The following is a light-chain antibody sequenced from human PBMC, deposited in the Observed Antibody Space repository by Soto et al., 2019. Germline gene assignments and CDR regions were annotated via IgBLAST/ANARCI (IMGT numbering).Light chain of an antibody. CDR3: QQYETFSGT. CDR2: DAS. J-gene: IGKJ1*01. Sequence: DIQMTQSPSTLSASVGDTVTVTCRASQSVSGWLAWYQQKPGEAPKLLIYDASALPHGVPSRFSGSGSGTKFTLTIASLQPDDFATYYCQQYETFSGTFGPGTKVEI. V-gene: IGKV1-5*01. CDR1: QSVSGW.